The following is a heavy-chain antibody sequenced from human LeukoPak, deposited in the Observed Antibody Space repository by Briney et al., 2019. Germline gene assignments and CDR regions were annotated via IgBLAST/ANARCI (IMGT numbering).Heavy chain of an antibody. CDR1: GGTFSSYA. D-gene: IGHD3-22*01. CDR3: ARDSPIHYYDSSGYYSLDY. V-gene: IGHV1-69*05. CDR2: IIPIFGTA. J-gene: IGHJ4*02. Sequence: GSSVKASCKASGGTFSSYAISWVRQAPGQGLEWMGGIIPIFGTANYAQKFQGRVTITTDESTSTAYMELSSLRSEDTAVYYCARDSPIHYYDSSGYYSLDYWGQGTLVTVSS.